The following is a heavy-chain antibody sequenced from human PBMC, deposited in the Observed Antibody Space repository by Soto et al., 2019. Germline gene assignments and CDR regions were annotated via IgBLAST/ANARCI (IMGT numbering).Heavy chain of an antibody. J-gene: IGHJ6*03. CDR2: IKSKTDGGTT. Sequence: GGSLRLSCAASGFTFSNAWMNWVRQAPGKGLEWVGRIKSKTDGGTTDYAAPVKGRFTISRDDSKNTLYLQMNSLKTEDTAVYYCARGIPYYDFWSGYYTGGGAYYMDVWGKGTTVTVSS. CDR3: ARGIPYYDFWSGYYTGGGAYYMDV. V-gene: IGHV3-15*07. D-gene: IGHD3-3*01. CDR1: GFTFSNAW.